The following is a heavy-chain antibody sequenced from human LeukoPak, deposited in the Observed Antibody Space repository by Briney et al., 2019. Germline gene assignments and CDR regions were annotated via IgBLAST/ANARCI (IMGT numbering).Heavy chain of an antibody. Sequence: GGSLRLSCAASGFTFSSYAMSWVRQAPGKGLEWVSAISGSGGSTYYADSVKGRFTISRDNSKNTLYLQMNSLRAEDTAVYYCVKPGCSSTSCFFTFDYWGQGTLVTVSS. J-gene: IGHJ4*02. CDR1: GFTFSSYA. CDR2: ISGSGGST. CDR3: VKPGCSSTSCFFTFDY. D-gene: IGHD2-2*01. V-gene: IGHV3-23*01.